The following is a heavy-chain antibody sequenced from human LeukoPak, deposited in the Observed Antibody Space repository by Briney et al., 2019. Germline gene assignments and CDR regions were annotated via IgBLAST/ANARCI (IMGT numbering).Heavy chain of an antibody. CDR2: ISGSGGST. CDR1: GFTFSSYA. J-gene: IGHJ4*02. CDR3: ARDGHVGPNNDY. Sequence: PGGSLRLSCAASGFTFSSYAMSWVRQAPGKGLEWVSAISGSGGSTYYADSVKGRFTISRDNAKNSLYLQMNSLRAEDTAVYYCARDGHVGPNNDYWGQGTLVTVSS. D-gene: IGHD2-8*01. V-gene: IGHV3-23*01.